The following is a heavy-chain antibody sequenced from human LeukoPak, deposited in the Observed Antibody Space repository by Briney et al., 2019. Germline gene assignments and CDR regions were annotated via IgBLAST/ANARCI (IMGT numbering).Heavy chain of an antibody. CDR3: ARSVYYYGSGSFPFDY. CDR2: INHSGST. Sequence: PSETPSLTCAVYGGSFSGYYWSWIRQPPRKGLGWIGEINHSGSTNYNPSLKSRVTISVDTSKNQFSLKLSSVTAADTAVYYCARSVYYYGSGSFPFDYWGQGTLVTVSS. V-gene: IGHV4-34*01. CDR1: GGSFSGYY. D-gene: IGHD3-10*01. J-gene: IGHJ4*02.